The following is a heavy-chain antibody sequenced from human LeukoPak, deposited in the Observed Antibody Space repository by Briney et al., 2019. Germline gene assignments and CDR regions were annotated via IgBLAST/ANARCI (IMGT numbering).Heavy chain of an antibody. J-gene: IGHJ4*02. D-gene: IGHD3-22*01. CDR3: ARVGIVGYYDSSGYFDY. Sequence: GASVKVSCKASGGTFSSYAISWVRQAPGQGLEWMGGIIPIFGTANYAQKFQGRVTITADESTSTVYMELSSLRSEDTAVYYCARVGIVGYYDSSGYFDYWGQGTLVTVSS. CDR1: GGTFSSYA. V-gene: IGHV1-69*13. CDR2: IIPIFGTA.